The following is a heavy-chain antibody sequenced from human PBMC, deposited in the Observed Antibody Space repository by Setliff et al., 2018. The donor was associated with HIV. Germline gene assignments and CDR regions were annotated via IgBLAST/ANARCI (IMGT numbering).Heavy chain of an antibody. D-gene: IGHD3-10*01. V-gene: IGHV4-30-2*01. CDR3: ARLVMVRGVPSFFDY. J-gene: IGHJ4*02. Sequence: SETLSLTCAVSGGSISSGGYSWSWIRQPPWKGLEWIGYIYHSGSTYYNPSPKSRVTISVDRSKNQFSLKLSSVTAADTAVYYCARLVMVRGVPSFFDYWGQGTLVTVSS. CDR1: GGSISSGGYS. CDR2: IYHSGST.